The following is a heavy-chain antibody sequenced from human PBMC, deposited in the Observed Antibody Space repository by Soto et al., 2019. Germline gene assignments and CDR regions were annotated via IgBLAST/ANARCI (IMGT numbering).Heavy chain of an antibody. CDR1: GGSISSYY. D-gene: IGHD4-17*01. Sequence: SETLSLTCTVSGGSISSYYWSWIRQPPGKGLEWIGYIYYSGSTNYNPSLKSRVTISVDTSKNQFSLKLSSVTAADTAVYYCARSRIKGVTTWYFDYWGKGTLVTVSS. V-gene: IGHV4-59*01. CDR2: IYYSGST. CDR3: ARSRIKGVTTWYFDY. J-gene: IGHJ4*02.